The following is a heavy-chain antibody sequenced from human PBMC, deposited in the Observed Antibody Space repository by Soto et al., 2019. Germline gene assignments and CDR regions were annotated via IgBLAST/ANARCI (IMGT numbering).Heavy chain of an antibody. J-gene: IGHJ5*02. Sequence: QVQLVQSGAEVKKPGSSVKGSCKASGGTFSSYAITWVRQAPGQGLEWMGGIIPIFGTANYAQKFQARVTITADESTSTAYMELSSLSSEDTAVYYWARDRGPSSGYYPYWFDPWGQGTLVTVSS. CDR3: ARDRGPSSGYYPYWFDP. V-gene: IGHV1-69*12. CDR2: IIPIFGTA. CDR1: GGTFSSYA. D-gene: IGHD3-22*01.